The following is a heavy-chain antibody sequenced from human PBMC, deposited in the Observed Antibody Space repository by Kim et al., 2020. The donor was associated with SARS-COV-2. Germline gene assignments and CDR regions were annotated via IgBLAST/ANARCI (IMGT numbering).Heavy chain of an antibody. CDR3: ARGSSFDY. D-gene: IGHD3-16*01. CDR2: DGET. V-gene: IGHV1-24*01. J-gene: IGHJ4*02. Sequence: DGETIYAQKFQGRVTMTEDTSTDTAYMELSSLRSEDTAVYYCARGSSFDYWGQGTLVTVSS.